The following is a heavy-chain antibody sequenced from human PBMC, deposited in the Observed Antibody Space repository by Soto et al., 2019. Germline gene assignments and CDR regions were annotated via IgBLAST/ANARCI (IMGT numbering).Heavy chain of an antibody. J-gene: IGHJ4*02. Sequence: ASVKVSCKASGYTFTSYDINWVRQATGQGLEWMGWMNPNSGNTGYAQKFQGRVTMTRNTSISTAYMELSSLRSEDTAVYSWGGAEGGYYDFGGGGGQGTLVTVSS. D-gene: IGHD3-3*01. CDR2: MNPNSGNT. CDR3: GGAEGGYYDFGGG. V-gene: IGHV1-8*01. CDR1: GYTFTSYD.